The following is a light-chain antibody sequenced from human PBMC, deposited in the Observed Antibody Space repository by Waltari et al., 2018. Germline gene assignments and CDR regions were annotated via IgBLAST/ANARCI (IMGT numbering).Light chain of an antibody. CDR1: QSVTWY. CDR3: QQRSTWPLFT. V-gene: IGKV3-11*01. Sequence: DIVLTHSPATLSLSPGERATLSCSASQSVTWYLAWYQQRPGQSPRLLINVTSQRATGIPARLSGSRSGTDFTLTMSGLEPEDSAVYYCQQRSTWPLFTFGGGTKVEI. J-gene: IGKJ4*01. CDR2: VTS.